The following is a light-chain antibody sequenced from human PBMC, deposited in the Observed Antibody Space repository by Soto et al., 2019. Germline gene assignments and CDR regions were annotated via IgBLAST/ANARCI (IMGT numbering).Light chain of an antibody. CDR2: AAS. CDR1: QSISSY. V-gene: IGKV1-39*01. J-gene: IGKJ2*01. Sequence: DIQMTPSPSSLSASVGDRVTITCRASQSISSYLNWYQQKPGKAPKLLIYAASSLQSGVPSRFSGSGSGTDFTLTISSLQPEDFATYYCQQSYSTPTFGQGTKLEIK. CDR3: QQSYSTPT.